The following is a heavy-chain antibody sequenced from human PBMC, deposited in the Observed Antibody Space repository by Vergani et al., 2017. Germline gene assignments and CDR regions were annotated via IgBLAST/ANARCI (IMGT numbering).Heavy chain of an antibody. Sequence: QVQLVQSGAEVKKPGASVKVSCKASGGTFSSYAISWVRQAPGQGLEWMGRIIPILGIANYAKKFQGRVTITADKSTSTAYMELSSLRSEDTAVYYCARGLVVVVAATYYYYGMDVWGQGTTVTVSS. CDR3: ARGLVVVVAATYYYYGMDV. CDR1: GGTFSSYA. CDR2: IIPILGIA. V-gene: IGHV1-69*04. J-gene: IGHJ6*02. D-gene: IGHD2-15*01.